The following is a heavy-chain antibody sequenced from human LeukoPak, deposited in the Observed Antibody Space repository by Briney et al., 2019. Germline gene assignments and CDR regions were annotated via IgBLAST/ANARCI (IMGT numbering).Heavy chain of an antibody. CDR2: INSDGSST. V-gene: IGHV3-74*01. J-gene: IGHJ6*03. CDR1: GFTFSSYW. D-gene: IGHD1-14*01. Sequence: GGSLRLSCAASGFTFSSYWMHWVRQAPGKGLVWVSRINSDGSSTSYADSVKGRFTISRDNAKNTLYLQMNSLRAEDTAVYYCATRPQYYCYMDVWGKGTTVTVSS. CDR3: ATRPQYYCYMDV.